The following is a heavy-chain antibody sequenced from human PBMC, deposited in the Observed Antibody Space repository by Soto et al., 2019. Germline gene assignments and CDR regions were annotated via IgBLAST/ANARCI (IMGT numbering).Heavy chain of an antibody. CDR3: ARQNYDILTGYYGDFSY. D-gene: IGHD3-9*01. V-gene: IGHV4-59*08. J-gene: IGHJ4*02. CDR1: GGSISSYY. CDR2: IYYSGST. Sequence: SETLSLTCTVSGGSISSYYWSWIRQPPGKGLEWIGYIYYSGSTNYNLSLKSRVTISVDTSKNQFSLKLSSVTAADTAVYYCARQNYDILTGYYGDFSYWGQGTLVTVSS.